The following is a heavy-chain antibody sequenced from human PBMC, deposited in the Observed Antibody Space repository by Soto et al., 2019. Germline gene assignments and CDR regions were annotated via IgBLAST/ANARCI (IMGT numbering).Heavy chain of an antibody. CDR1: GYTFTRYG. J-gene: IGHJ4*02. Sequence: ASVKVSCKASGYTFTRYGISWVRQAPGQGLELMGWISAYNGNTNYAQKLQGRVTMTTDTSTSTAYMELRSLRSDDTAVYYCAREQDTYYYGSGSYPYYFDYWGQGTLVTVSS. V-gene: IGHV1-18*04. CDR2: ISAYNGNT. D-gene: IGHD3-10*01. CDR3: AREQDTYYYGSGSYPYYFDY.